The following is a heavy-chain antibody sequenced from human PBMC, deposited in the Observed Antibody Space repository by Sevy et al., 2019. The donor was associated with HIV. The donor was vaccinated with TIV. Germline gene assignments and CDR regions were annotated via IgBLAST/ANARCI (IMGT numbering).Heavy chain of an antibody. J-gene: IGHJ4*02. CDR1: GFTFDDYA. D-gene: IGHD3-22*01. CDR2: ISWSSGSI. CDR3: AKGYYDSSGYPAWDY. Sequence: GGSLRLSCAASGFTFDDYAMHWVRQAPGKGLEWVSGISWSSGSIDYADSVKGRFTISRDNAKNSLYLQMNSLRAEDTALYYCAKGYYDSSGYPAWDYWGQGTLVTVSS. V-gene: IGHV3-9*01.